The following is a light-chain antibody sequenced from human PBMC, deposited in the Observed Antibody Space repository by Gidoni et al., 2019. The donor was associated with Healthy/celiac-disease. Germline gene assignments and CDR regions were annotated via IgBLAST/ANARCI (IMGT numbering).Light chain of an antibody. Sequence: QSALTQPPSASGSPVPSVTISCTGTSSDVGGYNYVSWYQQHPGKAPKLMIYEVSKRPSGVPDRFSGSKSGNTASLTVSGLQAEDEADYYCSSYAGSTVVFGGGTKLTVL. CDR1: SSDVGGYNY. CDR3: SSYAGSTVV. J-gene: IGLJ2*01. CDR2: EVS. V-gene: IGLV2-8*01.